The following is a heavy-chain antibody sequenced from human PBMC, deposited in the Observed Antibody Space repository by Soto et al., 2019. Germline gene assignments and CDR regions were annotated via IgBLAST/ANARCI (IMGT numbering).Heavy chain of an antibody. CDR1: GFTFTRYS. V-gene: IGHV3-21*06. J-gene: IGHJ4*02. CDR2: ISSTTNYI. Sequence: PXGSLILSCAASGFTFTRYSMNWVRQAPGKGLEWVSSISSTTNYIYYGDSMEGRFTISRDNAKNSLYLEMNSLRAEDTAVYYCARESEDLTSNFDYWGQGTLVTVSS. CDR3: ARESEDLTSNFDY.